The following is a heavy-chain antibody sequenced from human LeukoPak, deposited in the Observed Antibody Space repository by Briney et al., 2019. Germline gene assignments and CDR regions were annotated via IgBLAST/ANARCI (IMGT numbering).Heavy chain of an antibody. CDR3: AREGRGYCSSTSCSDAFDI. CDR2: ISSSSSYI. Sequence: PWGSLRLSCAASGFTFSSYSMNWVRQAPGKGLEWVSSISSSSSYIYYADSVKGRFTISRDNAKNSLYLQMNSLRAEDTAVYYCAREGRGYCSSTSCSDAFDIWGQGTMVTVSS. V-gene: IGHV3-21*01. J-gene: IGHJ3*02. CDR1: GFTFSSYS. D-gene: IGHD2-2*01.